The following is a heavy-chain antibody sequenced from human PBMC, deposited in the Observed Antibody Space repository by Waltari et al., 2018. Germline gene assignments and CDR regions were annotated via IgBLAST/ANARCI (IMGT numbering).Heavy chain of an antibody. V-gene: IGHV3-21*01. J-gene: IGHJ6*03. CDR2: ISSSSSYI. Sequence: EVQLVESGGGLVKPGGSLRLSCAASGFTFSRYSMNWVRQAPGKGLEWFSSISSSSSYIYYADSVKGRLTISRDNAKNSLYLQMNSLRAEDTAVYYCARYLGDYYYMDVWGKGTTVTISS. D-gene: IGHD3-10*01. CDR3: ARYLGDYYYMDV. CDR1: GFTFSRYS.